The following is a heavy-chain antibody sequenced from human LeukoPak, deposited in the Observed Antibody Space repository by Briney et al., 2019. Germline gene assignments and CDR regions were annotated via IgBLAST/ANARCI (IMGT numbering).Heavy chain of an antibody. CDR2: IRYDGSNK. Sequence: GGSLRLSCAAPGFTFSSYGMHWVRQAPGKGLEWVAFIRYDGSNKYYADSVKGRFTISRDSSKNTLYLQMNSLRAEDTAVYYCAKDPGGPKDGDNGNDAFDIWGQGTMVTVSS. V-gene: IGHV3-30*02. CDR3: AKDPGGPKDGDNGNDAFDI. J-gene: IGHJ3*02. D-gene: IGHD4-17*01. CDR1: GFTFSSYG.